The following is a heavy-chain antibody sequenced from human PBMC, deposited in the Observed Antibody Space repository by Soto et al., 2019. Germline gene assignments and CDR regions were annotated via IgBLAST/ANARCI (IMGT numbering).Heavy chain of an antibody. CDR3: AKDRIAVAGTTLPAKNYYYYYGMDV. J-gene: IGHJ6*02. V-gene: IGHV3-30*18. Sequence: VGSLRLSCAASGFTFSSYGMHWVRQAPGKGLEWVAVISYDGSNKYYADSVKGRFTISRDNSKNTPYLQMNSLGAEDTAVYYCAKDRIAVAGTTLPAKNYYYYYGMDVWGQGTTVTVSS. CDR2: ISYDGSNK. CDR1: GFTFSSYG. D-gene: IGHD6-19*01.